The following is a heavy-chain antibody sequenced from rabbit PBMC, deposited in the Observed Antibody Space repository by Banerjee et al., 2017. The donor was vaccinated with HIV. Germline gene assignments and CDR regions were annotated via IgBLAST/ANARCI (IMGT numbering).Heavy chain of an antibody. V-gene: IGHV1S45*01. Sequence: QEQLEESGGDLVKPEGSLTLTCTASGFSFNNNYVMCWVRQAPGKGLELIACIYTSSGSTCYASWVNGRFTISKTSSTTVTLQMTSLTGADTATYFCARDPGGSMDLWGPGTLVTVS. CDR3: ARDPGGSMDL. CDR2: IYTSSGST. J-gene: IGHJ6*01. CDR1: GFSFNNNYV.